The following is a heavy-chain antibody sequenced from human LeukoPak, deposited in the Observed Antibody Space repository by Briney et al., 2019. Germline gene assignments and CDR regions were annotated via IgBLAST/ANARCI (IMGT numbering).Heavy chain of an antibody. V-gene: IGHV4-59*01. J-gene: IGHJ4*02. CDR3: ARGRCSGGSCSSYYFDY. D-gene: IGHD2-15*01. Sequence: SETLSLTCTVSGGSISSYYWSWIRQPPGNGLEWIGYIYYSGSTNYNPSLKSRVTISVDTSKNQFSLKLSSVTVADTAIYYCARGRCSGGSCSSYYFDYWGQGTLVTVSS. CDR1: GGSISSYY. CDR2: IYYSGST.